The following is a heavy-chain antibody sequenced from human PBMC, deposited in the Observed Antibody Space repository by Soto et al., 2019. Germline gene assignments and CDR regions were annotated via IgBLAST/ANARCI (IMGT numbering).Heavy chain of an antibody. J-gene: IGHJ3*01. V-gene: IGHV3-30-3*01. D-gene: IGHD2-21*02. CDR3: ARDRIRVLTVNHHFDL. CDR1: GFTFSSYA. CDR2: ISYDGSNK. Sequence: QPGGSLRLSCAASGFTFSSYAMHWVRQAPGKGLEWVAVISYDGSNKYYADSVKGRFTISRDNSKNTLYLQMNSLRAEDTAVYYCARDRIRVLTVNHHFDLSVPGTMVPFSS.